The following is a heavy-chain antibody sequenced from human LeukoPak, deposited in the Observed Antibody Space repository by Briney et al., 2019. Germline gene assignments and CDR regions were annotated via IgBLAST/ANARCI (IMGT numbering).Heavy chain of an antibody. J-gene: IGHJ3*02. D-gene: IGHD6-19*01. V-gene: IGHV4-30-2*01. CDR2: IYHSGST. CDR1: GGSISSGGYY. CDR3: ARQPVAGPRDI. Sequence: SQTLSLTCTVSGGSISSGGYYWSWVRQPPGKGLEWIGYIYHSGSTYYNPSLKSRVTISVDRSKNQFSLKLSSVTAADTAVYYCARQPVAGPRDIWGQGTMVTVSS.